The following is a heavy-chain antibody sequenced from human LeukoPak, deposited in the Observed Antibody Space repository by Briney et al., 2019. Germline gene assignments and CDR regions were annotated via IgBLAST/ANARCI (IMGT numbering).Heavy chain of an antibody. V-gene: IGHV3-20*04. D-gene: IGHD3-10*01. CDR1: GFTFDDYG. CDR2: INWNGGST. J-gene: IGHJ6*03. Sequence: GGSLRLSCAASGFTFDDYGMSWVRQAPGKGLEWVSGINWNGGSTGYADSVKGRFTISRDNAKNSLYLQMNSLRAEDTALYYCARASLSGSGSYLFYYYYFMDVWGKGTTVTVSS. CDR3: ARASLSGSGSYLFYYYYFMDV.